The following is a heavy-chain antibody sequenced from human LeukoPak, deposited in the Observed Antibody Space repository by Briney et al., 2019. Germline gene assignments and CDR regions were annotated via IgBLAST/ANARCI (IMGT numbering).Heavy chain of an antibody. CDR1: GYTFTSYD. J-gene: IGHJ4*02. CDR3: ATRAWGAAAGIPYY. D-gene: IGHD6-13*01. CDR2: MNPNSGNT. V-gene: IGHV1-8*01. Sequence: ASVTVSCKASGYTFTSYDINWVRQATGQGLEWMGWMNPNSGNTGYAQKFQGRVNMTRNNSISTAYMELSSLRSEHTAVYYCATRAWGAAAGIPYYWGQGTLVTVSS.